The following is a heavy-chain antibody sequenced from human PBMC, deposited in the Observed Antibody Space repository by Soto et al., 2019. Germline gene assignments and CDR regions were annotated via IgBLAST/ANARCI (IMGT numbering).Heavy chain of an antibody. J-gene: IGHJ3*02. CDR1: GGSIISSTYY. Sequence: QLQLQESGPGLVKPSETLSLTCNVSGGSIISSTYYWGWICQPPGKGLERLGSVHDSGTTYFNTSLKTRVTIAVDRSKTQCSLKLTSVTAADTDMYYCARHSVNYYDSSGYGAFDIWGQGTMVTVSS. CDR2: VHDSGTT. D-gene: IGHD3-22*01. CDR3: ARHSVNYYDSSGYGAFDI. V-gene: IGHV4-39*01.